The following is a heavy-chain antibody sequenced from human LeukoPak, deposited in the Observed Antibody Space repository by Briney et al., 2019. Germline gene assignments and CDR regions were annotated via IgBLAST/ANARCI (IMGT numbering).Heavy chain of an antibody. CDR2: ISFDESSE. Sequence: GGSLRLSCAASGFTFSDYYMSWIRQAPGKGLEWVALISFDESSEYYADSVKGRFSISRDNSKNTLYLQMNDARVDDTAVYYCAKEVGYGSPYFDYWGQGTLVTVSS. D-gene: IGHD5-12*01. J-gene: IGHJ4*02. V-gene: IGHV3-30*18. CDR3: AKEVGYGSPYFDY. CDR1: GFTFSDYY.